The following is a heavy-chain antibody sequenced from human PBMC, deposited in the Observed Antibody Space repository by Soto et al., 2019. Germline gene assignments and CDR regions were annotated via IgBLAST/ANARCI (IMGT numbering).Heavy chain of an antibody. CDR2: IIPIFGKG. CDR3: ATNSCDVRNQVFFYY. J-gene: IGHJ4*02. Sequence: SVKGSCRDSGGNFSSYAFSWVRQAPGQGLEWMGGIIPIFGKGNYAQKCQGRVTITADESTSTAYMELSSLRSEDTAVYYRATNSCDVRNQVFFYYWAQGTLVTVSS. D-gene: IGHD2-2*01. CDR1: GGNFSSYA. V-gene: IGHV1-69*13.